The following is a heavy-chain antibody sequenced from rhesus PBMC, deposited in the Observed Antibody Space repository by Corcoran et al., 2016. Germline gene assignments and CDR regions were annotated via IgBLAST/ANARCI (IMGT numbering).Heavy chain of an antibody. J-gene: IGHJ4*01. V-gene: IGHV4S9*01. CDR3: ARESTTGNFDY. Sequence: QVQLQESGPGLVKPSETLSLTCAVSGGSVSGYCHWNWIRQPPGKGLEWIGNIDGNNASTYYIPPLKSRLTISKDTSKNQFFLNLSSVTAADTAVYYCARESTTGNFDYWGQGVLVTVSS. D-gene: IGHD1-44*01. CDR2: IDGNNAST. CDR1: GGSVSGYCH.